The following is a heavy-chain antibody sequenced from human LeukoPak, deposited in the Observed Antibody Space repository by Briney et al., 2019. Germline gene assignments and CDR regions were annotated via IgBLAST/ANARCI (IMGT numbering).Heavy chain of an antibody. CDR2: ISSASTYI. Sequence: GGSLRLSCAASGFTDNTNHMSWVRQAPGKGLEWVSSISSASTYIYYADSVKGRFTISRDNAKNSLYLQMNSLRAEDTAMYYCARLVWDTTMADGDIDSWGQGTLLIVSS. V-gene: IGHV3-21*01. D-gene: IGHD5-18*01. J-gene: IGHJ4*02. CDR1: GFTDNTNH. CDR3: ARLVWDTTMADGDIDS.